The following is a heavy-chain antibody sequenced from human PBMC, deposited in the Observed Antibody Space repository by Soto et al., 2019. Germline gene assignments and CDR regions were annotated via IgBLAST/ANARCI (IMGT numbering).Heavy chain of an antibody. CDR3: ARERYGDYGRGTFDI. CDR1: GDSVSNNSTA. CDR2: TYYMSKWYN. D-gene: IGHD4-17*01. Sequence: SQTLSLTCAISGDSVSNNSTAWNWIRQSPSRGLEWLGRTYYMSKWYNDYAVSVKSRIIINPDTSKNQFSLQLNSVTPEASAVYYCARERYGDYGRGTFDIWGRGTMVTVSS. J-gene: IGHJ3*02. V-gene: IGHV6-1*01.